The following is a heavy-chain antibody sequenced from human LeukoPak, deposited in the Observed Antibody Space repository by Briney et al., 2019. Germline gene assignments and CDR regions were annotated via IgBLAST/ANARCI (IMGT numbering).Heavy chain of an antibody. CDR1: GFTFSNGW. CDR2: IKSKADGGTA. J-gene: IGHJ4*02. Sequence: GGSLRLSCAASGFTFSNGWLSWVRQAPGKGLEWVGRIKSKADGGTADYGEPVKGRFTISRGDSKNTLYLQMTSLKTEDTAVYYCTTDLWSYWGQGTLVTVSS. CDR3: TTDLWSY. D-gene: IGHD2-8*02. V-gene: IGHV3-15*01.